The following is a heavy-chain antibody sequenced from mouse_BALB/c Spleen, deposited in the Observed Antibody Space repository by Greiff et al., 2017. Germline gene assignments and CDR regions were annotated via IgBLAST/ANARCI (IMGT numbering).Heavy chain of an antibody. V-gene: IGHV5-17*02. CDR3: ARGGHYDY. D-gene: IGHD2-1*01. CDR1: GFTFSSVG. Sequence: EVKLEESGGGLVQPGGSRKLSCAASGFTFSSVGMHWVRQTPEKGLEWVAYISSGSSTIYYADTVTGRFTISRDNPKNTLFLQMTSLRSEDTAMYYCARGGHYDYWGQGTTLTVSS. J-gene: IGHJ2*01. CDR2: ISSGSSTI.